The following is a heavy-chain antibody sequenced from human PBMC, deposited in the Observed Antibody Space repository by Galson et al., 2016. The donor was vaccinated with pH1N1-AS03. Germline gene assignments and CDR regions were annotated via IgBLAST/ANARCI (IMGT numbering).Heavy chain of an antibody. V-gene: IGHV4-38-2*01. D-gene: IGHD1-26*01. Sequence: ETLSLTCAVSGYSISSGFHWAWVRPPPSNGLEWIGTISHSGNTYYNPSLKSRVTMSVDTSKNQFSLKLSSVTAADAAVYYCARFSGSYQFDCWGQGTLVTVSS. J-gene: IGHJ4*02. CDR2: ISHSGNT. CDR3: ARFSGSYQFDC. CDR1: GYSISSGFH.